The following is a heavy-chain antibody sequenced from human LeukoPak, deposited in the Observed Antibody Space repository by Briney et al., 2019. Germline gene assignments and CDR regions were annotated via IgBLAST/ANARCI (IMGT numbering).Heavy chain of an antibody. D-gene: IGHD3-10*01. V-gene: IGHV4-4*07. CDR3: ARHGSGSYYPLGAFDI. CDR1: GGSISSYY. CDR2: IYTSGST. Sequence: SETLSLTCTVSGGSISSYYWSWIRQPAGKGLEWIGRIYTSGSTNYNPSLKSRVTMSVDTSKNQFSLKLSSVTAADTAVYYCARHGSGSYYPLGAFDIWGRGTMVTVSS. J-gene: IGHJ3*02.